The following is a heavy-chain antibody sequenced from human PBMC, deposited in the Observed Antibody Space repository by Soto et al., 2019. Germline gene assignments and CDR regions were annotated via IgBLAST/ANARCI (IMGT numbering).Heavy chain of an antibody. CDR1: GGSISSGGYY. V-gene: IGHV4-31*03. D-gene: IGHD2-21*01. CDR3: AITEADGGPYNWFDP. CDR2: IYYSGST. J-gene: IGHJ5*02. Sequence: PSETLSLTCTVSGGSISSGGYYWSWIRQHPGKGLEWIGYIYYSGSTYYNPSLKSRVTISVDTSKNQFSLKLSSVTAADTAVYYCAITEADGGPYNWFDPWGQGTLVTVSS.